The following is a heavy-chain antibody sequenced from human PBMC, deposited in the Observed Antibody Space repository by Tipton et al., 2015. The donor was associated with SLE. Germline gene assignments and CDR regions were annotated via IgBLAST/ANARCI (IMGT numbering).Heavy chain of an antibody. CDR3: ASGGHIDY. CDR1: GFAFSAYT. J-gene: IGHJ4*02. V-gene: IGHV3-7*01. CDR2: IKQDGRAK. D-gene: IGHD3-10*01. Sequence: SLRLSCGASGFAFSAYTMNWIRPAPGKGLGWVANIKQDGRAKYYLDSVKGRFNISRDNAKNSLYLQMNSLRAEDTAVYYCASGGHIDYLGQGTLVTVSS.